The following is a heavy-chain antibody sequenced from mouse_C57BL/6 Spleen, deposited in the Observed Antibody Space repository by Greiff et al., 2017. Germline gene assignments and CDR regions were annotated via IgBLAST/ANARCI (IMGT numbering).Heavy chain of an antibody. D-gene: IGHD2-5*01. CDR1: GFTFSSYA. J-gene: IGHJ3*01. Sequence: DVQLQESGGGLVKPGGSLKLSCAASGFTFSSYAMSWVRQTPEKRLEWVATISDGGSYTYYPDNVKGRFTISRDNAKNNLYLQMSHLKSEDTAMYYCARDGAYYSNLAWFAYWGQGTLVTVSA. CDR3: ARDGAYYSNLAWFAY. CDR2: ISDGGSYT. V-gene: IGHV5-4*01.